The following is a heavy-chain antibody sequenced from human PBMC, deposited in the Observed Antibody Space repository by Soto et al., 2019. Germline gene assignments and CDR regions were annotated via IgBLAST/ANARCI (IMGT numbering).Heavy chain of an antibody. CDR1: GYSFTTFD. Sequence: QVQLVQSGAEVKRPGASVKVSCTPSGYSFTTFDINWVRQAAGQGFEWMGWVTPVSGYARLAQKFQGRVTMTRDISLSTVDMELSGLTLEDTAVYYCARGVAHGVHYWVQGSLVTVSS. CDR2: VTPVSGYA. CDR3: ARGVAHGVHY. J-gene: IGHJ4*02. V-gene: IGHV1-8*01. D-gene: IGHD5-12*01.